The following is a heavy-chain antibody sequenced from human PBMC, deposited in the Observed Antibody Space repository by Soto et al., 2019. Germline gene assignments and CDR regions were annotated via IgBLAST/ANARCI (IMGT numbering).Heavy chain of an antibody. V-gene: IGHV3-48*01. CDR2: ITSSSVTM. CDR1: GFTFSTHS. Sequence: PGGSLRLSCAASGFTFSTHSMNWVRQAPGKGLEWISYITSSSVTMYADSVKGRFTISRDNAKNSLYLQMNGLRAEDTAVYFCVGEVGFQLIYWGQRTLVTVSS. J-gene: IGHJ4*02. D-gene: IGHD2-2*01. CDR3: VGEVGFQLIY.